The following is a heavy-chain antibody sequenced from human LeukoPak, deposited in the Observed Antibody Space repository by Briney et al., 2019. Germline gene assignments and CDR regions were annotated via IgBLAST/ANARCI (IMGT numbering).Heavy chain of an antibody. CDR2: INHSGST. CDR1: DGSFSNYY. J-gene: IGHJ6*02. CDR3: ARGNGWSGLAGMDV. Sequence: SETLSLTCAVYDGSFSNYYWSWIRQPPGKGLEWIGEINHSGSTNYNPSFKSRVTISVDTSKNQFSLKLSSVTAADTAVYYCARGNGWSGLAGMDVWGQGTTVTVSS. D-gene: IGHD3-3*01. V-gene: IGHV4-34*01.